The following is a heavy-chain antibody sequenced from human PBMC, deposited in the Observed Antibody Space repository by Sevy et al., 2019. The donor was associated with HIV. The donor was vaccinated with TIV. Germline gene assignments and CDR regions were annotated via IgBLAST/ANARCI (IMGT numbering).Heavy chain of an antibody. J-gene: IGHJ4*02. CDR1: GGSVSGVIYY. V-gene: IGHV4-61*01. Sequence: SETLSLTCTVSGGSVSGVIYYWTWIRQPPGKGLEWIGYASYRGFTNYNPSLKSRVTISVDTSKNQFSLKLTSVSAADTAVYYCARGGNDNGGMYLDFWGQGTLVTVSS. CDR3: ARGGNDNGGMYLDF. D-gene: IGHD4-17*01. CDR2: ASYRGFT.